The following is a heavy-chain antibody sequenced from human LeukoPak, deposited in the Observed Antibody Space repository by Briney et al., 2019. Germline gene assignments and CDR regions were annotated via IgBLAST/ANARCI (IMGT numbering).Heavy chain of an antibody. CDR3: ARDNPLSYYYDY. D-gene: IGHD3-22*01. CDR2: IGSDNKP. Sequence: GGSLRLSCEASGFTFSAYAMTWVRQAPGKGLEWVSSIGSDNKPHYSESVKGRFAISRDNSKKSLYLQMNSLRGEDTAVYYCARDNPLSYYYDYWGQGTLVTVSS. CDR1: GFTFSAYA. V-gene: IGHV3-69-1*01. J-gene: IGHJ4*02.